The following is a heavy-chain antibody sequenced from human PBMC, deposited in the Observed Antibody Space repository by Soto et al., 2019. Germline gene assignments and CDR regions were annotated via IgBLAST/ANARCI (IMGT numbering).Heavy chain of an antibody. CDR1: GGSFTRHA. CDR2: IIPIIGVA. Sequence: QVQLVQSGAEVKKPGSSVKVSCKASGGSFTRHAISWVRQAPGHGLEWTGGIIPIIGVANYAQNFQDRFTIIADGSTSSADMELTSLKSEDTAIYYCARGGDGYNYDFVYWGQGTLVTGSS. V-gene: IGHV1-69*01. J-gene: IGHJ4*02. CDR3: ARGGDGYNYDFVY. D-gene: IGHD2-21*01.